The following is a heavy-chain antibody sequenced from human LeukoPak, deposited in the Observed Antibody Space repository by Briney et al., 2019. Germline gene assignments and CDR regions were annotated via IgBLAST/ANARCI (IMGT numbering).Heavy chain of an antibody. D-gene: IGHD3-10*01. J-gene: IGHJ3*02. V-gene: IGHV3-7*01. CDR2: IKQDGSEK. Sequence: PGGSLRLSGVASGFTFSSYWMSWVRQAPGKGLEWVANIKQDGSEKYYVDSVKGRFTISRDNAKNSLYLRMNSLRAEDTAVYYCASSYGRGAFDIWGQGTMVTVSS. CDR3: ASSYGRGAFDI. CDR1: GFTFSSYW.